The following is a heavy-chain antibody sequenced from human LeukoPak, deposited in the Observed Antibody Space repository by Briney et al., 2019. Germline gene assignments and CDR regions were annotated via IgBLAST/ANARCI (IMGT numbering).Heavy chain of an antibody. CDR2: IYYSGST. V-gene: IGHV4-59*12. CDR1: GGSISSYY. D-gene: IGHD3-10*01. CDR3: ASSYGSGSYPGNYYYYYMDV. J-gene: IGHJ6*03. Sequence: SETLSLTCTVSGGSISSYYWSWIRQPPGKGLEWIGYIYYSGSTNYNPSLKSRVTISVDTSKNQFSLKLSSATAADTAVYYCASSYGSGSYPGNYYYYYMDVWGKGTTVTISS.